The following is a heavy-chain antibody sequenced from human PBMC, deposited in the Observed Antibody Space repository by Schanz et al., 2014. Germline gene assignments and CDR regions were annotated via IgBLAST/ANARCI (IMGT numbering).Heavy chain of an antibody. D-gene: IGHD2-8*02. CDR3: TRDRGALVTHNDALNL. J-gene: IGHJ3*01. V-gene: IGHV3-66*03. CDR1: GFTVNTNY. CDR2: ISTDGTNT. Sequence: EVQLVESGGGLIQPGGSLRLSCAVSGFTVNTNYMSWVRQAPGKGLEKVAAISTDGTNTYYAASVRGRFTISRDNSKNTVYLQMDSLRSEDTAVYYCTRDRGALVTHNDALNLWGQGTMVSVSS.